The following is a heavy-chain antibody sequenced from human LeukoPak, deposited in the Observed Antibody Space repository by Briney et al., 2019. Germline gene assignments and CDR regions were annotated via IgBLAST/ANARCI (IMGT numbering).Heavy chain of an antibody. Sequence: GGSLRLSCAASGFTLSNYDMNWVRQAPGKGLEWVSSISTSSRYIYYKDSVRGRFTISRDDAKDSLYLEMNSLRAEDTAVYYCARADCSSSTCYLRRSWFDPWGQGTLVTVSS. CDR1: GFTLSNYD. CDR2: ISTSSRYI. J-gene: IGHJ5*02. CDR3: ARADCSSSTCYLRRSWFDP. D-gene: IGHD2-2*01. V-gene: IGHV3-21*01.